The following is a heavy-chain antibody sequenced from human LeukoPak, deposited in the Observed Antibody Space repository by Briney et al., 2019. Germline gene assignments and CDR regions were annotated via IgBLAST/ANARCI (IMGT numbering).Heavy chain of an antibody. J-gene: IGHJ4*02. CDR1: GGSISSSCYY. CDR3: ARHRTKTTEVY. V-gene: IGHV4-39*01. CDR2: IYYSGST. Sequence: SETLSLTCTVSGGSISSSCYYWGWIRQPPGKGLEWIGSIYYSGSTYYNPSLKSRVTISVDTSKNQFSLKLSSVTAADTAVYYCARHRTKTTEVYWGQGTLVTVSS. D-gene: IGHD1-14*01.